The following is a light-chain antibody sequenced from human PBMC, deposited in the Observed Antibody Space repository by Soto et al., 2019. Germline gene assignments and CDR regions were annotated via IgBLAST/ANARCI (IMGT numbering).Light chain of an antibody. Sequence: DIQMTQSPSSLSASVGDRVTITCRASQGISGYLSWYQQKPGKAPKLLIYAASTSQSGVPSRFSGSGSGTDFTLTISSLQPEDFATYYCQQAHGTFGQGTRLEIK. CDR3: QQAHGT. CDR2: AAS. CDR1: QGISGY. V-gene: IGKV1-39*01. J-gene: IGKJ5*01.